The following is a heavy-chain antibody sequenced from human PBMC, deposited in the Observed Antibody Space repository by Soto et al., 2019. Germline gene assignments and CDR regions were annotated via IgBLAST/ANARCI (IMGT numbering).Heavy chain of an antibody. CDR2: IDPNSGGT. CDR1: GYTFTGYY. J-gene: IGHJ6*02. Sequence: GASVKVSCKASGYTFTGYYMHWVRQAPGQGLEWMGWIDPNSGGTNYAQKFQGWVTMTRDTSISTAYMELSRLRSDDTAVYYCAKSPPPYYYGMDVWGQGTTVTVSS. V-gene: IGHV1-2*04. CDR3: AKSPPPYYYGMDV.